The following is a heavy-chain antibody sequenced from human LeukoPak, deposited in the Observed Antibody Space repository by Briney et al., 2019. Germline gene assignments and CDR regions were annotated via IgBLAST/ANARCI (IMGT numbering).Heavy chain of an antibody. J-gene: IGHJ4*02. D-gene: IGHD1-26*01. CDR2: IWYDGSNK. CDR1: GFTFSSYG. Sequence: GGSLRLSCAASGFTFSSYGMHWVRQAPGKGLEWVAVIWYDGSNKYYADSVKGRFTISRDNSKNTLYLQMNSLRAEDTAVYHCARDFSGSHPLDYWGQGTLVTVSS. CDR3: ARDFSGSHPLDY. V-gene: IGHV3-33*01.